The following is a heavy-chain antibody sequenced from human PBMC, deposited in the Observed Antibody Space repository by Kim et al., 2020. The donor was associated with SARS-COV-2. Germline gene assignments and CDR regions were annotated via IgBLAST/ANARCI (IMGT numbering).Heavy chain of an antibody. Sequence: GGSLRLSCAASGLTVSGNYMRWFRQAPGKGLQWVSVVYSAGDTYYEESVRGRLTISRDNKNKESLHMHSKSAEDTGADYFAREIMRASEYNGMDAWW. D-gene: IGHD2-8*01. CDR3: AREIMRASEYNGMDA. V-gene: IGHV3-66*01. J-gene: IGHJ6*01. CDR1: GLTVSGNY. CDR2: VYSAGDT.